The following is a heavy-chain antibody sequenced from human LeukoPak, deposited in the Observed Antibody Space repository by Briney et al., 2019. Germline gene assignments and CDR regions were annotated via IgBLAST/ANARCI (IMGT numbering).Heavy chain of an antibody. CDR1: GFTFSSYG. D-gene: IGHD3-10*01. V-gene: IGHV3-30*02. CDR2: IRYDGSNK. J-gene: IGHJ4*02. Sequence: PGGSLRLSCAASGFTFSSYGMHWVRQAPGKGLEWVAFIRYDGSNKYYADSVKGRFTISRDNSKNTLFLQMSSLRAEDTAVYYCAKTSAGIRGGYSDYWGQGTLVTVSS. CDR3: AKTSAGIRGGYSDY.